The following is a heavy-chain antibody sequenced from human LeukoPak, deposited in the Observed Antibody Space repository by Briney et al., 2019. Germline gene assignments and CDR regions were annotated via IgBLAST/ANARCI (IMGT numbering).Heavy chain of an antibody. CDR2: ISYDGSNK. V-gene: IGHV3-30-3*01. CDR1: GFTFSSYA. Sequence: GGSLRLSCAASGFTFSSYAMHWVRQAPGKGLEWVAVISYDGSNKYYADSVKGRFTISRDNSKNTLYLQMNSLRAEDTAVYYCCPLTYYYDSSRDDAFDIWGQGTMVTVSS. J-gene: IGHJ3*02. D-gene: IGHD3-22*01. CDR3: CPLTYYYDSSRDDAFDI.